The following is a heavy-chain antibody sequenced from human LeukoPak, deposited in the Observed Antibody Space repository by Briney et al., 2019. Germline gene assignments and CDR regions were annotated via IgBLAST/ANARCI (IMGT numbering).Heavy chain of an antibody. Sequence: GASVKVSCKASGYTFTGYYMHWVRQAPGQGLEWMGWVNPNSGGTNYAQKFQGRVTMTRDTSISTAYMELSRLRSDDTAVYYCARDPSSSGRYNWFDPWGQGTLVTVSS. J-gene: IGHJ5*02. CDR2: VNPNSGGT. CDR1: GYTFTGYY. CDR3: ARDPSSSGRYNWFDP. V-gene: IGHV1-2*02. D-gene: IGHD6-13*01.